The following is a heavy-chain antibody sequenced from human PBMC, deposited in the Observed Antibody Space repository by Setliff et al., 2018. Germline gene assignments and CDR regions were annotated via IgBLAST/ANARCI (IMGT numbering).Heavy chain of an antibody. CDR2: INTGNGDT. V-gene: IGHV1-3*04. Sequence: ASVKVSCKASGGTFSSYAISWVRQAPGQRLEWMGWINTGNGDTKYSQKFQGRVTITWDTSASTAYMELSSLRYEDTTVYYCARGGTGSYSYFDYWGQGTLVTVSS. D-gene: IGHD3-10*01. J-gene: IGHJ4*02. CDR3: ARGGTGSYSYFDY. CDR1: GGTFSSYA.